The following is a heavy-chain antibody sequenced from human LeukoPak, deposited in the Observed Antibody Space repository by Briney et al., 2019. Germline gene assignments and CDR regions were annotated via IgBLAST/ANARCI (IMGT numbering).Heavy chain of an antibody. CDR1: GFTVSSNY. J-gene: IGHJ6*02. Sequence: GGSLRLSCAASGFTVSSNYMSWVRQAPGKGLEWVSVIYSGGSTYYADSVKGRFTISRDNSKNTLYLQMNSLRAEDTAVYYCARDGHRSSWYSTYYGMDVWGQGTTVTVSS. CDR3: ARDGHRSSWYSTYYGMDV. D-gene: IGHD6-13*01. CDR2: IYSGGST. V-gene: IGHV3-53*01.